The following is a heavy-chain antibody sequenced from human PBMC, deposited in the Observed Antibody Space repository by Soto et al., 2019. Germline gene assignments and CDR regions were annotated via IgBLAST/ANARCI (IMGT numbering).Heavy chain of an antibody. CDR3: RRSSRYSTDV. CDR1: VGSISSSSY. V-gene: IGHV4-39*01. D-gene: IGHD6-13*01. CDR2: IYSIGST. J-gene: IGHJ6*02. Sequence: QLQLQESGPGLVKPSETLSLTCTVSVGSISSSSYWGWIRRPPGKGLEWIGSIYSIGSTYYNPSLKRRVTIPVATPKNQFSLTLSSATAADTAVYYCRRSSRYSTDVWGQGTTVTVSS.